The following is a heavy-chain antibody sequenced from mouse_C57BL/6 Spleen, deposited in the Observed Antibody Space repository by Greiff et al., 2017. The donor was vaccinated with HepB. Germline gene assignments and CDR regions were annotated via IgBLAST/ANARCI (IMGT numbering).Heavy chain of an antibody. Sequence: EVMLVESGGGLVKPGGSLKLSCAASGFTFSDYGMHWVRQAPEKGLEWVAYISSGSSTSYYADTVKGRFTISRDNAKNTLYLQMTSLRSEDTAMYYCARKAYGYDEDAMDYWGQGTSVTVSS. V-gene: IGHV5-17*01. J-gene: IGHJ4*01. CDR1: GFTFSDYG. CDR3: ARKAYGYDEDAMDY. CDR2: ISSGSSTS. D-gene: IGHD2-2*01.